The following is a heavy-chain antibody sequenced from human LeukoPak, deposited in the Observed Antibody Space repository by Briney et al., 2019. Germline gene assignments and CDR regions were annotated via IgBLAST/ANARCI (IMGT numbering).Heavy chain of an antibody. Sequence: SETLSPTRIVSGGSISSHYWSWIRQPPGKGLEYIGYIYYSGSTDYNPSLKSRVTISLDTSKNQFSLNLSSVTAADTAVYYCARRSGVLDSRDSRYHFDHWGQGTLVTVSS. J-gene: IGHJ4*02. CDR2: IYYSGST. CDR3: ARRSGVLDSRDSRYHFDH. CDR1: GGSISSHY. D-gene: IGHD3-22*01. V-gene: IGHV4-59*11.